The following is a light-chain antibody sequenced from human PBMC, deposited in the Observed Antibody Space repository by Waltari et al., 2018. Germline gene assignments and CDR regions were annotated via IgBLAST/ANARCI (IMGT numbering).Light chain of an antibody. CDR3: QQYGSSPPFT. CDR2: GAS. Sequence: EIVLTQSPGPLSLSPGDRATLSCRASQSVSSSYLAWYQQKPGQAPRLLIYGASSRATGIPERFSGSGSGTDFTLTISRLEPEDFAVYYCQQYGSSPPFTFGPGTKVDIK. V-gene: IGKV3-20*01. J-gene: IGKJ3*01. CDR1: QSVSSSY.